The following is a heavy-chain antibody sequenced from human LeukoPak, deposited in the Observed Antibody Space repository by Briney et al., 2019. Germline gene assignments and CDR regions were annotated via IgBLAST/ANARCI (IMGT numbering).Heavy chain of an antibody. CDR3: VNGGYFDEES. CDR2: ISYDGSNK. V-gene: IGHV3-30*18. CDR1: GLSFGSYG. D-gene: IGHD3-9*01. Sequence: PGGSLRLACAASGLSFGSYGMHWVRQAPGKGLEWVAVISYDGSNKYYADSVKGRFTISRDNSKNTLYLQMNSLRAEDTAVYYCVNGGYFDEESWGQGTLVTVSS. J-gene: IGHJ4*02.